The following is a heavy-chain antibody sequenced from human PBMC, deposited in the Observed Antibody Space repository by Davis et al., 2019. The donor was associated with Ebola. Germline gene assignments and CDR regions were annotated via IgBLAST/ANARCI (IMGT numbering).Heavy chain of an antibody. V-gene: IGHV3-21*03. Sequence: GESLKISCAASGFTFSSYSMNWVRQAPGKGLEWVSSISSSSSYIYYADSVKGRFTISRDNAKNSLYLQMNSLKTEDTAVYYCTRVSSGSGSFGFADYWGQGTRVTVSS. CDR3: TRVSSGSGSFGFADY. CDR1: GFTFSSYS. D-gene: IGHD3-10*01. J-gene: IGHJ4*02. CDR2: ISSSSSYI.